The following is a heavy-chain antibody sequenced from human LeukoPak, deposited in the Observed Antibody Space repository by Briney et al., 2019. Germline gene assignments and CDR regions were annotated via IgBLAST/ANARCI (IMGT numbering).Heavy chain of an antibody. CDR1: GGTFSSYA. Sequence: ASVKVSCKASGGTFSSYAISWVRQAPGQGLEWMGGIIPIFGTANYAQKFQGRVTITTDESTSTAYMELSSLRSEDTAVYYCARAPSYSGSYYFDYWGEGTLVTVSS. V-gene: IGHV1-69*05. CDR2: IIPIFGTA. D-gene: IGHD1-26*01. J-gene: IGHJ4*02. CDR3: ARAPSYSGSYYFDY.